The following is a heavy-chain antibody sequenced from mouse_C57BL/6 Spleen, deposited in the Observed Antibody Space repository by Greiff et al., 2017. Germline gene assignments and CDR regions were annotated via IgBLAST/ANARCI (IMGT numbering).Heavy chain of an antibody. J-gene: IGHJ1*03. CDR2: INPNSGST. CDR1: GYTFTGYW. V-gene: IGHV1-64*01. CDR3: ARQGSTRYFDV. Sequence: VQLQQSGPELVKPGASVKMSCKASGYTFTGYWMHWVKQRPGQGLEWIGLINPNSGSTNYNKKFKSKATLTVDKSSSTAYMQLSSLTSEDSAVYYCARQGSTRYFDVWGTGTTVTVSS. D-gene: IGHD1-1*01.